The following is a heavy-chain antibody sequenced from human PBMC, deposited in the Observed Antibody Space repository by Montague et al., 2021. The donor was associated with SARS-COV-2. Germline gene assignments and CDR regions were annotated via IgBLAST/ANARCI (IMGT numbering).Heavy chain of an antibody. CDR1: GFTFSSYG. V-gene: IGHV3-33*01. CDR2: IWYDGSNK. J-gene: IGHJ4*02. D-gene: IGHD3-16*01. Sequence: SLRLSCAASGFTFSSYGMHWVRQAPGKGLEWVAVIWYDGSNKYYADSVKGRFTISRDNSKNTLYLQMNSLRAGDTAVYYCARDLFWGTDSGTQQRRDYWGQGTLVTVSS. CDR3: ARDLFWGTDSGTQQRRDY.